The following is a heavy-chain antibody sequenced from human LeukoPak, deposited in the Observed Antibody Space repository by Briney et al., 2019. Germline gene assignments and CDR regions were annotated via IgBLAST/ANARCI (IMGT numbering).Heavy chain of an antibody. CDR2: IWYDGSKS. CDR1: GFIFSSYG. D-gene: IGHD4-17*01. V-gene: IGHV3-33*01. Sequence: GGSLRLSCAASGFIFSSYGMHWVCQAPGKGLEWVALIWYDGSKSHHADSVKGRFTISRDNSKNTLYLEMNSLRAEDTAVYYCASMTTVTLDDAFDIWGQGTMVTVSS. J-gene: IGHJ3*02. CDR3: ASMTTVTLDDAFDI.